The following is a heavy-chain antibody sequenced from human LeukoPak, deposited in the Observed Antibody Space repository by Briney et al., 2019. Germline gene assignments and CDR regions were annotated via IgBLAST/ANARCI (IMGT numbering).Heavy chain of an antibody. CDR2: ISAYNGNT. CDR1: GYTFTSYG. D-gene: IGHD2-2*01. CDR3: ARIPDVVVPAAAFDP. J-gene: IGHJ5*02. Sequence: ASVKVSCKASGYTFTSYGISWVRQAPGQGLEWMGWISAYNGNTNYAQKLQGRVTMTTDTSTSTAYMELGSLRSDDTAVYYCARIPDVVVPAAAFDPWGQGTLVTVSS. V-gene: IGHV1-18*01.